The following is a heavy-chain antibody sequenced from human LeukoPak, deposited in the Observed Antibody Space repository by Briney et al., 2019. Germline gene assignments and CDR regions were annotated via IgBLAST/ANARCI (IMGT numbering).Heavy chain of an antibody. CDR3: ARDAGTDYYDSSGQFDY. D-gene: IGHD3-22*01. V-gene: IGHV3-21*01. Sequence: GGSLRLSCAASGFTFSSYSMNWVRQAPGGGLGWVSSISSSSSYIYYADSVKGRFTISRDNAKNSLYLQMNSLRAEDTAVYYCARDAGTDYYDSSGQFDYWGQGTLVTVPS. J-gene: IGHJ4*02. CDR2: ISSSSSYI. CDR1: GFTFSSYS.